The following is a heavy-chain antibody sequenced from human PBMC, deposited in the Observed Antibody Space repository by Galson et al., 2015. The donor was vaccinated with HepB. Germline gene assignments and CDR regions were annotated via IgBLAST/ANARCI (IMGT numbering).Heavy chain of an antibody. J-gene: IGHJ4*02. Sequence: SLRLSCAASGFTFNTYGMHWVRQAPGKGLEWVAFIRYDGSKIFYADSVKGRFTISRDNSHNTLFLHINSLRPEDSAVYYCAKDRMYYWNGGEFDYWGQGILVTVSS. CDR1: GFTFNTYG. CDR3: AKDRMYYWNGGEFDY. CDR2: IRYDGSKI. D-gene: IGHD1-20*01. V-gene: IGHV3-30*02.